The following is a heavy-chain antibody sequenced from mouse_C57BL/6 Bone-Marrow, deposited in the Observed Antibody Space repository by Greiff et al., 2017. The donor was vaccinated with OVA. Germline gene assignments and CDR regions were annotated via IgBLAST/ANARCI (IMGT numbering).Heavy chain of an antibody. CDR2: ISYDGSN. CDR3: ARNAYYSNYDYYAMDY. CDR1: GYSITSGYY. Sequence: EVQLQQSGPGLVKPSQSLSLTCSFTGYSITSGYYWNWIRQFPGNKLEWMGYISYDGSNNYNPSLKNRISITRDTSKNQFFLKLNSVTTEDTATYYCARNAYYSNYDYYAMDYWGQGTSVTVSS. D-gene: IGHD2-5*01. J-gene: IGHJ4*01. V-gene: IGHV3-6*01.